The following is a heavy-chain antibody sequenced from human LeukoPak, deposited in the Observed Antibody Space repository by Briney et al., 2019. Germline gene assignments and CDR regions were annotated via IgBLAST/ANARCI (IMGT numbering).Heavy chain of an antibody. J-gene: IGHJ6*03. Sequence: GESLKISCKGSGYSFTSYWNGWVRQMPGKGLEWLGIIYPGDSDTRYSPSFQGQVTISADKSISTAYLQWSSLKASDTAIYYCARLLTIPNYYYMDVWGKGTTVTISS. V-gene: IGHV5-51*01. CDR2: IYPGDSDT. CDR3: ARLLTIPNYYYMDV. D-gene: IGHD3-3*01. CDR1: GYSFTSYW.